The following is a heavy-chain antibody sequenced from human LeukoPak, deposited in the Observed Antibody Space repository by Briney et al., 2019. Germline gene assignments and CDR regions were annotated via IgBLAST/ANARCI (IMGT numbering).Heavy chain of an antibody. CDR3: ARALTGAFRIGAFDI. Sequence: TSETLSLTCTVSGDSFSSYYWSWLRQPPGKGLEWIGYIQYSGGTNYSPSLKRRVTMSLDTSKNQFSLELSSVTAADTAVYYRARALTGAFRIGAFDIWGQGTLVTVSS. J-gene: IGHJ3*02. CDR1: GDSFSSYY. V-gene: IGHV4-59*01. CDR2: IQYSGGT. D-gene: IGHD7-27*01.